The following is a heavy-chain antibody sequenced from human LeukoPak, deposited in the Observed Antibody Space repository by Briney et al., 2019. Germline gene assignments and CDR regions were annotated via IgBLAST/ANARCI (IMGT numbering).Heavy chain of an antibody. Sequence: GGSLRLSCAASGFTFSSYWMHWVRQAPGKGLVWVSRINSDGSSTSYADSVKGRFTISRDNAKNTLYLQMNSLRAEDTAVYYCARERSGLRGAFDIWGQGTMVTVSS. J-gene: IGHJ3*02. CDR2: INSDGSST. CDR3: ARERSGLRGAFDI. V-gene: IGHV3-74*01. CDR1: GFTFSSYW. D-gene: IGHD3-3*01.